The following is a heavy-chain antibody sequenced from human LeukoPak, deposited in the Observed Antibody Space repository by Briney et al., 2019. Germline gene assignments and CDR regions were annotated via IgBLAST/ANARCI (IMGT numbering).Heavy chain of an antibody. J-gene: IGHJ5*02. CDR1: GFTFSSDS. V-gene: IGHV3-48*01. Sequence: GXLRLSCAASGFTFSSDSMNWFRQAPAKGLEWVSYISSASNTIYYADSVKGRFTISRDNAKNSLYLQMNSLRAEDTAMYYCARDGWFGDYNWFDPWGQGTLVTVSS. CDR2: ISSASNTI. CDR3: ARDGWFGDYNWFDP. D-gene: IGHD3-10*01.